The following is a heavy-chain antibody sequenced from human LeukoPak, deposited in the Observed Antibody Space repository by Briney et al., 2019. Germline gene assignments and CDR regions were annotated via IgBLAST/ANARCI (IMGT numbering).Heavy chain of an antibody. D-gene: IGHD3-3*01. J-gene: IGHJ4*02. CDR3: AKDLGVVSVFDY. V-gene: IGHV3-30*18. CDR2: ISYDGSNK. CDR1: GGSFSGYY. Sequence: PSETLSLTCAVYGGSFSGYYWSWIRQPPGKGLEWVAVISYDGSNKYYADSVKGRFTISRDNSKNTLYPQMNSLRAEDTAVHYCAKDLGVVSVFDYWGQGTLVTVSS.